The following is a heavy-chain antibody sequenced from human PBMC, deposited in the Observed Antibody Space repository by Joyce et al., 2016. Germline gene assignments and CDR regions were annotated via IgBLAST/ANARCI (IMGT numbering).Heavy chain of an antibody. J-gene: IGHJ4*02. CDR1: GFTFDDYA. D-gene: IGHD3-22*01. Sequence: EVQLVESGGGSIQPGRSLRLSCAASGFTFDDYAMHWVRQAPGKGLEWVSVISWNSATIGYADAVKGRFTISRDNAKNSLYLQMNSLRAEDTALYYCAKVPAPGFDLDSSGLYYFDYWGQGTLVTVSS. CDR3: AKVPAPGFDLDSSGLYYFDY. V-gene: IGHV3-9*01. CDR2: ISWNSATI.